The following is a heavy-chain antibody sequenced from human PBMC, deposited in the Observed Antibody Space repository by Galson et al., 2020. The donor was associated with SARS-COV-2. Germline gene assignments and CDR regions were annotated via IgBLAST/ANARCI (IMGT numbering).Heavy chain of an antibody. D-gene: IGHD2-2*01. CDR1: GFTFSYYG. CDR3: AAGIVIVPSARYGMDV. Sequence: TGGSLRLSCAASGFTFSYYGMHWVRQAPGKGLEWVAVISYDGSEKHFADSVKGRFTISRDNFKSTLYLQMSSLRAEDTAVYYCAAGIVIVPSARYGMDVGGQGTTVTVSS. CDR2: ISYDGSEK. V-gene: IGHV3-30*03. J-gene: IGHJ6*02.